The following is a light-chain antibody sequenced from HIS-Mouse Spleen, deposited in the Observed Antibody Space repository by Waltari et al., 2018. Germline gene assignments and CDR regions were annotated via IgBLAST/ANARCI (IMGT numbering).Light chain of an antibody. J-gene: IGLJ2*01. Sequence: SYELTQPPSVSVSPGQTARTTCPGAALPKKYAFSYQQKSGQAPVLVIYEDSKRPSGIPERFSGSSSGTMATLTISGAQVEDEADYYCYSTDSSGNHRVFGGGTKLTVL. CDR2: EDS. V-gene: IGLV3-10*01. CDR3: YSTDSSGNHRV. CDR1: ALPKKY.